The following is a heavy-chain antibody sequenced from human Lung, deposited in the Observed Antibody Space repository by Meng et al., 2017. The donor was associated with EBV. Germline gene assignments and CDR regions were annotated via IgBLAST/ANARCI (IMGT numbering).Heavy chain of an antibody. J-gene: IGHJ4*02. Sequence: QAPFVQSRGEVKKPAASEKVSCKASGYTFTNYGIIWVRQAPGQGLEWMGGISAYNGNTNYAQTRQGRLTMTTDTSTSTAYMELRSLRSDDTAVYYCARVEVGITSGDYWGQGTLVTVSS. CDR3: ARVEVGITSGDY. V-gene: IGHV1-18*01. CDR1: GYTFTNYG. CDR2: ISAYNGNT. D-gene: IGHD1-26*01.